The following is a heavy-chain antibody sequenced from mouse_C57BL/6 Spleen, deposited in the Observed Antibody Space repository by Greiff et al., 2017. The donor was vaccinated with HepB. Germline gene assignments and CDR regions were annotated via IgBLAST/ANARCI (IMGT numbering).Heavy chain of an antibody. V-gene: IGHV1-59*01. CDR2: IDPSDSYT. J-gene: IGHJ4*01. D-gene: IGHD2-5*01. CDR1: GYTFTSYW. CDR3: AIVTPYYAMDY. Sequence: QVQLQQPGAELVRPGTSVKLSCKASGYTFTSYWMHWVKQRPGQGLEWIGVIDPSDSYTNYNQKFKGKATLTVDTSSSTAYMQRSSLTSEDSAAYYCAIVTPYYAMDYWGQGTSVTVSS.